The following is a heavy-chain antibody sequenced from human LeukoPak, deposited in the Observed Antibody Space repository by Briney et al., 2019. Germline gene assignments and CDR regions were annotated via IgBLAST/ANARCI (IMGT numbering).Heavy chain of an antibody. CDR2: INSDGSST. D-gene: IGHD1-26*01. J-gene: IGHJ6*02. CDR3: AKDRVPLGGGRDSYGMDV. V-gene: IGHV3-74*01. Sequence: PGGSRLSCAASGFAFGSHWMNWVRQAPGKGLVWVSRINSDGSSTSYADSVKGRFTISRDNAKNTLYLQMNSLRAEDTAVYYCAKDRVPLGGGRDSYGMDVWGQGTTVTVSS. CDR1: GFAFGSHW.